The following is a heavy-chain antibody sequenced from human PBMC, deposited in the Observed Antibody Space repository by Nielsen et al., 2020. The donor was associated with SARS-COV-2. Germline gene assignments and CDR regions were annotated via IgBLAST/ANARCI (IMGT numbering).Heavy chain of an antibody. CDR3: ARDALLGYYFDY. CDR2: INPSGGST. CDR1: GYTFTSYG. Sequence: ASVKVSCKASGYTFTSYGISWVRQAPGQGLEWMGIINPSGGSTSYAQKFQGRVTMTRDTSTSTVYMELSSLRSEDTAVYYCARDALLGYYFDYWGQGTLVTVSS. V-gene: IGHV1-46*01. J-gene: IGHJ4*02.